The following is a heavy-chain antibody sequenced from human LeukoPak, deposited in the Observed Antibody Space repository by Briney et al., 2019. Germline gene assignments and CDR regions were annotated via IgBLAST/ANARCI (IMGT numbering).Heavy chain of an antibody. D-gene: IGHD3-3*01. V-gene: IGHV1-18*01. J-gene: IGHJ5*02. CDR1: GYTFTSYG. CDR3: ARDAITIFGVVTPFDP. Sequence: ASAKVSCKASGYTFTSYGISWVRQAPGQGLEWMGWISAYNGNTNYAQKLQGRVTMTTDTSTSTAYMELRSLRSDDTAVYYCARDAITIFGVVTPFDPWGQGTLVTVSS. CDR2: ISAYNGNT.